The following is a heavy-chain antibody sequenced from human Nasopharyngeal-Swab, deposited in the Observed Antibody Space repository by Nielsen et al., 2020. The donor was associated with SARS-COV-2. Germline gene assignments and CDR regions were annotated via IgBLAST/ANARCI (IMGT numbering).Heavy chain of an antibody. CDR2: IWYDGSNK. Sequence: GESLKISCAASGFTFSSYAMSWVRQAPGKGLEWVAVIWYDGSNKYYADSVKGRFTISRDNSKNTLYLQMNSLRAEDTAVYYCARDQGYMDVWGKGTTVTVSS. J-gene: IGHJ6*03. CDR1: GFTFSSYA. V-gene: IGHV3-33*08. CDR3: ARDQGYMDV.